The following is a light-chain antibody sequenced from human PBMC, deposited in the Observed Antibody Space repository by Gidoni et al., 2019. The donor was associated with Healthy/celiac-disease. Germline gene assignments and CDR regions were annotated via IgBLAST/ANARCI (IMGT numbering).Light chain of an antibody. V-gene: IGLV2-14*01. CDR1: SSDVGGYNY. CDR2: DVS. CDR3: SSYTSSSTLV. Sequence: QSALTQPASVSASPGQSITISCTGTSSDVGGYNYVSWYQQHPGKAPKLMTHDVSNRPSGVSNRFSGSKSGNTASLTISGLQAEDEADYYCSSYTSSSTLVFGGGTKLTVL. J-gene: IGLJ2*01.